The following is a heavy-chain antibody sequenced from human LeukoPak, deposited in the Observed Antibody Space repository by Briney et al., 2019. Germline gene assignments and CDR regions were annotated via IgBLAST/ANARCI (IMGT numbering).Heavy chain of an antibody. CDR1: GFTFSSYA. V-gene: IGHV3-30-3*01. J-gene: IGHJ4*02. D-gene: IGHD6-13*01. Sequence: GRSLRLSCAASGFTFSSYAMHWVRQAPGKGLEWVAVISYDGSNKYYADSVKGRFTISRDNSKNTLYLQMNSLRAEDTAVYYCARDRVTTTSIAAAGRLDYWGQGTLVTVSS. CDR3: ARDRVTTTSIAAAGRLDY. CDR2: ISYDGSNK.